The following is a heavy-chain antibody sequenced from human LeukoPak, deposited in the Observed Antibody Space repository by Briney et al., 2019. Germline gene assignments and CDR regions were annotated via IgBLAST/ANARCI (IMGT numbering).Heavy chain of an antibody. CDR1: GGSVSSGSYY. CDR2: IYYSGST. CDR3: ARDPSNSRGTMVQGVTPHDAFDI. J-gene: IGHJ3*02. V-gene: IGHV4-61*01. D-gene: IGHD3-10*01. Sequence: SETLSLTCTVSGGSVSSGSYYWSWIRQPPGKGLEWIGYIYYSGSTNYNPSLKSRVTISVDTSKNQFSLKLSSVTAAVTAVYYCARDPSNSRGTMVQGVTPHDAFDIWGQGTMVTVSS.